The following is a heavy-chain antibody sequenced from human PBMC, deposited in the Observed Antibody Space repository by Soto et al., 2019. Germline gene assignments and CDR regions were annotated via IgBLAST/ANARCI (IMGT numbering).Heavy chain of an antibody. V-gene: IGHV1-18*01. Sequence: QVQLVQSGAEVKKPGASVKVSCKASGYTFTSYGWVRQAPGQGLEWMGWISGYNGNTNYAQKLQGRVTATTDTSTSTAYMELRSLTSDDTAVYYCATVRAAPGTYSSDYCGQGTLVTVSS. CDR1: GYTFTSYG. D-gene: IGHD6-13*01. CDR3: ATVRAAPGTYSSDY. CDR2: ISGYNGNT. J-gene: IGHJ4*02.